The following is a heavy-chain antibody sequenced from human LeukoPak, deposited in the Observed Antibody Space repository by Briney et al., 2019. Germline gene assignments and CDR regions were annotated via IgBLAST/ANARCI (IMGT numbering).Heavy chain of an antibody. V-gene: IGHV4-59*12. D-gene: IGHD3-22*01. J-gene: IGHJ4*02. CDR2: IYYSGST. Sequence: SETLSLTCTVSGGSISSYYWSWIRQPPGKGLEWIGYIYYSGSTNYNPSLKSRVTISVDRSKNQFSLKLSSVTAADTAVYYCARDYYDSSGSYFDYWGQGTLVTVSS. CDR1: GGSISSYY. CDR3: ARDYYDSSGSYFDY.